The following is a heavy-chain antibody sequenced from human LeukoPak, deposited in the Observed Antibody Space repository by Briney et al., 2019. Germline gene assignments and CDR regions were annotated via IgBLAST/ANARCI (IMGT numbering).Heavy chain of an antibody. Sequence: GASVKVSCKASGYTFTSYGISWVRQAPGQGLEWMGRIIPILGIANYAQKFQGRVTITADKSTSTAYMELSSLRSEDTAVYYCARGAVAGMERFDYWGQGTLVTVSS. J-gene: IGHJ4*02. CDR1: GYTFTSYG. V-gene: IGHV1-69*04. CDR3: ARGAVAGMERFDY. D-gene: IGHD6-19*01. CDR2: IIPILGIA.